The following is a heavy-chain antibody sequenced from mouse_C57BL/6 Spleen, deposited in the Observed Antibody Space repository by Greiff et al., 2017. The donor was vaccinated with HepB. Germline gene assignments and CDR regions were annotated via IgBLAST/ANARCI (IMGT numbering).Heavy chain of an antibody. D-gene: IGHD1-1*01. Sequence: QVQLQQPGTELVKPGASVKLSCKASGYTFTSYWMHWVKQRPGQGLEWIGNINPSNGGTNYNAKFKSKATLTVDKSSSTAYMQLSSLTSEDSAVYYCARGDYYVYAMDYWGQGTSVTVSS. CDR2: INPSNGGT. J-gene: IGHJ4*01. CDR1: GYTFTSYW. CDR3: ARGDYYVYAMDY. V-gene: IGHV1-53*01.